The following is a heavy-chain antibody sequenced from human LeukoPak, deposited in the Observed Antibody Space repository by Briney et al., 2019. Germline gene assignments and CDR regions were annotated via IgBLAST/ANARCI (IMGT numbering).Heavy chain of an antibody. Sequence: ASVKVSRKASGYTFTDYYVQWVRQAPGQGLEWMGRINPNSGGTNYAQKFQGRVTMTRDTSISTAYVELSRLRSDDTAVYYCARGGEVDFWGDYWGQGTLVTVSS. J-gene: IGHJ4*02. V-gene: IGHV1-2*06. CDR3: ARGGEVDFWGDY. CDR2: INPNSGGT. CDR1: GYTFTDYY. D-gene: IGHD3/OR15-3a*01.